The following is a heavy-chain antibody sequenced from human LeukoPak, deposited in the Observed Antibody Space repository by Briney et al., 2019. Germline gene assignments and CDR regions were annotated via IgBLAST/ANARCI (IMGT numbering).Heavy chain of an antibody. J-gene: IGHJ4*02. Sequence: QTGGSLRLSCAASGFTFSSYAMHWVRQAPGKGLEWVAVISYDGSNKYYADSVKGRFTISRDNSKNTLYLQMNSLRAEDTAVYYCAKPTLTIGEDYWGQGTLVTVSS. CDR3: AKPTLTIGEDY. D-gene: IGHD1-14*01. CDR2: ISYDGSNK. V-gene: IGHV3-30*04. CDR1: GFTFSSYA.